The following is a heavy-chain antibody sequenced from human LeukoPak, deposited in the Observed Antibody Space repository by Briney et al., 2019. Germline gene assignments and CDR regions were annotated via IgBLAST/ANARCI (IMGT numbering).Heavy chain of an antibody. CDR2: INHSGST. V-gene: IGHV4-34*01. CDR3: ARASYSSSFAY. J-gene: IGHJ4*02. CDR1: GGSFSGYY. Sequence: SETLSLTCAVYGGSFSGYYWSWIRQPPGKGLEWIEEINHSGSTNYNPSLKSRVTISVDTSKNQFSLKLSSVTAADTAVYYCARASYSSSFAYWGQGTLVTVSS. D-gene: IGHD6-6*01.